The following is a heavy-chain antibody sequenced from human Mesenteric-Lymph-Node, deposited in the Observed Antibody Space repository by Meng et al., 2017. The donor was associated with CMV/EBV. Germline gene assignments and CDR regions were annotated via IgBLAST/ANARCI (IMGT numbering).Heavy chain of an antibody. CDR1: GDSVSSHSAA. J-gene: IGHJ6*02. V-gene: IGHV6-1*01. CDR3: ARDPLEQWLPTSGGYLGMDV. D-gene: IGHD6-19*01. Sequence: SCAISGDSVSSHSAAWNWIRQSPSRGLEWLGRTYYRSKWYNDYAVSVKSRITINPDTSKNQFSLQLNSVTPEDTAVYYCARDPLEQWLPTSGGYLGMDVWGQGTTVTVSS. CDR2: TYYRSKWYN.